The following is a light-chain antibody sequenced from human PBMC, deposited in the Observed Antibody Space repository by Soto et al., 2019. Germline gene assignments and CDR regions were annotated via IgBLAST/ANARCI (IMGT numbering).Light chain of an antibody. Sequence: EIVLTQSPGTLSLSPGERATLPCRASQSVAGSRLAWYQQKPGQAPRLLMYGASHRAAGIPDRFSGSGSGTDFSLTVSRLEPEDFAVYYCQQYVYSPYTFGQGTQLEIK. V-gene: IGKV3-20*01. CDR2: GAS. J-gene: IGKJ2*01. CDR3: QQYVYSPYT. CDR1: QSVAGSR.